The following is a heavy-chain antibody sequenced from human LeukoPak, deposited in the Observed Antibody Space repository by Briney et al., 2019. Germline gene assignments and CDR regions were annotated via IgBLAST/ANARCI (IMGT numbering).Heavy chain of an antibody. Sequence: SETLSHTCAVYGGSFSGYYWSWIRQPPGKGLEWIGEINHSRSTNYNPSLKSRVTISVDTSKNQFSLKLSSVTAADTAVYYCARGRGRTSYGSGSYYNSPSPYMDVWGKGTTVTVSS. CDR1: GGSFSGYY. CDR2: INHSRST. CDR3: ARGRGRTSYGSGSYYNSPSPYMDV. D-gene: IGHD3-10*01. V-gene: IGHV4-34*01. J-gene: IGHJ6*03.